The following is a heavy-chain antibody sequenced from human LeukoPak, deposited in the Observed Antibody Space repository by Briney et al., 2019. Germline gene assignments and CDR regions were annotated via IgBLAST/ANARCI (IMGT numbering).Heavy chain of an antibody. Sequence: GGSLRLSCAASGFTFSSYAMSWVRQAPGKGLEWVSAISGSGGSTYYADSVKGRFTISRDNSENTLYLQMNSLRAEDTAVYYCAKADYYDSSGFNYWGQGTLVTVSS. CDR3: AKADYYDSSGFNY. J-gene: IGHJ4*02. V-gene: IGHV3-23*01. D-gene: IGHD3-22*01. CDR1: GFTFSSYA. CDR2: ISGSGGST.